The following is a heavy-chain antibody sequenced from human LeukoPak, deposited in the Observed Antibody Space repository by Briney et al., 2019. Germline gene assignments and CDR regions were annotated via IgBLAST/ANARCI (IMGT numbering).Heavy chain of an antibody. CDR3: ARAAVAGYYFDY. V-gene: IGHV1-69*13. CDR2: IIPIFGTA. J-gene: IGHJ4*02. D-gene: IGHD6-19*01. Sequence: ASVKVSCKASGGTFSSYAISWVRQAPGQGLEWMGGIIPIFGTANYAQKFQGRVTITADESTSTAYMELSSLRSEDTAVYYCARAAVAGYYFDYWGQGTLVTVSS. CDR1: GGTFSSYA.